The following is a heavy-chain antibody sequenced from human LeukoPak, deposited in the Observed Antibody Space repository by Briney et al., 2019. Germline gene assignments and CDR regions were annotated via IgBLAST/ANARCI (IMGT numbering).Heavy chain of an antibody. J-gene: IGHJ3*02. V-gene: IGHV4-4*07. Sequence: SETLSLTCTVSGGSISSYYWSWIRQPAGKGLEWIGRIYTSGSTNYNPSLKSRVTMSVDTSKNQFSLKLSSVTAADTAVYYCARQAVEMATITAFDMWGQGTMVTVSS. CDR2: IYTSGST. CDR3: ARQAVEMATITAFDM. CDR1: GGSISSYY. D-gene: IGHD5-24*01.